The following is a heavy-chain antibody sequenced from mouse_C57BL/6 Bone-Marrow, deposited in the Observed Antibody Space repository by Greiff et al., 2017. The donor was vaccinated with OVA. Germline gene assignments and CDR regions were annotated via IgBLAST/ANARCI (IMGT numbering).Heavy chain of an antibody. CDR2: IYPRSGNT. D-gene: IGHD1-1*01. V-gene: IGHV1-81*01. CDR3: ARRGLYYYGSRYFDY. J-gene: IGHJ2*01. CDR1: GYTFTSIG. Sequence: VQLQQSGAELARPGASVKLSGKASGYTFTSIGISGVKQRTGQGLEWIGEIYPRSGNTYYNEKFKGKATLTADKSSSTAYMGLRSLTSEDSAVYFCARRGLYYYGSRYFDYWGQGTTLTVSS.